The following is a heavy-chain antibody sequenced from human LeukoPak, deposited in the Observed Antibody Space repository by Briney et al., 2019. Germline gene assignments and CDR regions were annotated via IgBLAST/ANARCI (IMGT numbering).Heavy chain of an antibody. CDR2: INPSGGST. CDR3: ARTGGYCSSTSCYPEMYYFDY. Sequence: ASVKVSCKASGYTFTSYHMHWVRQAPGQGLEWMGIINPSGGSTSYAQKFQGRVTMTRDTSTSTVYMELSSLRSEDTAVYYCARTGGYCSSTSCYPEMYYFDYWGQGTLVTVSS. CDR1: GYTFTSYH. V-gene: IGHV1-46*01. D-gene: IGHD2-2*01. J-gene: IGHJ4*02.